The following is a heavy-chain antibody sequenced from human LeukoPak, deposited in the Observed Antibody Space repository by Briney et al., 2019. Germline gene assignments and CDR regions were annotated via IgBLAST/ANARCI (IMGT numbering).Heavy chain of an antibody. CDR3: ARGKTYYYGSGSYYSY. CDR1: GRSFSGYY. D-gene: IGHD3-10*01. V-gene: IGHV4-34*01. CDR2: INHSGST. Sequence: SETLSLTCAVYGRSFSGYYWSWIRQPPGKGLEWIGEINHSGSTNYNPSLKSRITISVDTSKNQFSLKLSSVTAADTAVYYCARGKTYYYGSGSYYSYWGQGTLVTVSS. J-gene: IGHJ4*02.